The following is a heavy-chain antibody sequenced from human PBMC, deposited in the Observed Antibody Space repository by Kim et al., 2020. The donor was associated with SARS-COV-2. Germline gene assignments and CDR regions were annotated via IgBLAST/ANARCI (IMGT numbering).Heavy chain of an antibody. CDR3: ARLPLLRAKVVIE. J-gene: IGHJ4*02. CDR1: GGSISSSSYY. D-gene: IGHD2-15*01. CDR2: IYYSGST. V-gene: IGHV4-39*01. Sequence: SETLSLTCTVSGGSISSSSYYWGWIRQPPGKGLEWIGSIYYSGSTYYNPSLKCRVTISVDTSKNQFSLKLSSVTAADTAVYYCARLPLLRAKVVIEWCQGTLVTVSS.